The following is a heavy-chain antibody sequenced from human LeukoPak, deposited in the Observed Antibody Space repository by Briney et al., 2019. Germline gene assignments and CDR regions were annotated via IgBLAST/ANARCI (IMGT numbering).Heavy chain of an antibody. CDR2: ISSDGTNK. CDR3: ARDCGWGCNWNYNTYYFDY. D-gene: IGHD1-7*01. J-gene: IGHJ4*02. Sequence: GGSLRLSCAASGFTFSTYAMHWVRQAPGKGLEWVAVISSDGTNKYYADSVKGRFTISRDNSKNTLYLQMNSLRAEDTAVYYCARDCGWGCNWNYNTYYFDYWGQGTRVTVSS. V-gene: IGHV3-30-3*01. CDR1: GFTFSTYA.